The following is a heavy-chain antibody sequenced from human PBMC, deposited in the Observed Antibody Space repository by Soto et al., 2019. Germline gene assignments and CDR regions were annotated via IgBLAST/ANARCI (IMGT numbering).Heavy chain of an antibody. D-gene: IGHD5-18*01. CDR1: GGSISSGGYY. CDR3: ARGSPEGYSYGYLGY. Sequence: QVQLQESGPGLVKPSQTLSLTCTVSGGSISSGGYYWSWIRQHPGKGLEWIGSIYYSGSTYYNPPRKSRVSISIDTSKNQFSLKLSSVTAADTAVYYCARGSPEGYSYGYLGYWGQGTLVTVSS. J-gene: IGHJ4*02. V-gene: IGHV4-31*03. CDR2: IYYSGST.